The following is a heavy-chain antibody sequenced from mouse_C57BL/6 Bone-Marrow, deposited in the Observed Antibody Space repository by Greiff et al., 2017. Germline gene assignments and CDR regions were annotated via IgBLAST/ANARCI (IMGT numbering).Heavy chain of an antibody. J-gene: IGHJ4*01. CDR3: AFYYYGSRLSMDY. Sequence: EVQLQQSGAELVKPGASVKLSCTASGFNIKDYYMHWVKQRPEQGLEWIGRIDPEDGETKYAPKFQGKATITADTSSNTAYLHLSSLTSDDTAVYYCAFYYYGSRLSMDYWGQGTSVTVSS. V-gene: IGHV14-2*01. D-gene: IGHD1-1*01. CDR1: GFNIKDYY. CDR2: IDPEDGET.